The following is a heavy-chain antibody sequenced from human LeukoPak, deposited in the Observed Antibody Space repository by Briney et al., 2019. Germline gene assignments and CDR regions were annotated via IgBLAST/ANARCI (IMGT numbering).Heavy chain of an antibody. CDR2: IKQDGSEK. V-gene: IGHV3-7*01. J-gene: IGHJ4*02. CDR3: AVYSSGWYRYFDY. CDR1: GFTFSSYA. D-gene: IGHD6-19*01. Sequence: TGGSLRLSCAASGFTFSSYAMSWVRQAPGKGLEWVANIKQDGSEKYYVDSVKGRFTISRENAKNSLYLQMNSLRAEDTAVYYCAVYSSGWYRYFDYWGQGTLVTVSS.